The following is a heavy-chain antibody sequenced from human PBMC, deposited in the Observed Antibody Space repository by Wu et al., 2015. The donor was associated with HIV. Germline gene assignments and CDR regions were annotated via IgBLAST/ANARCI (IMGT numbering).Heavy chain of an antibody. Sequence: QVQLVQSGAEVKKPGASVKVSCTASGYSFTGYYILWVRQAPGQGLEWMGWINPNSGDTKYPQKFRGRVTMTRDTSITTVYMELSRLRSDDTAMYYCARVSGGSSGDGLTYWGQGNPGHRLL. D-gene: IGHD6-6*01. CDR2: INPNSGDT. CDR3: ARVSGGSSGDGLTY. CDR1: GYSFTGYY. J-gene: IGHJ4*02. V-gene: IGHV1-2*02.